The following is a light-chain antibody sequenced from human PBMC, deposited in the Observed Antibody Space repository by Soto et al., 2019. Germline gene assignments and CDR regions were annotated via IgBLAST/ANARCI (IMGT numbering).Light chain of an antibody. CDR3: QHYNSYSGA. Sequence: DIKMTQSPSTLSGSVGDRATITCRASQTISSWLSWYQQKPGKAPKLLIYEASTLKSGVPSRFSGSGSGTEFTLTISRLQPDDFATYYCQHYNSYSGAFGQGTKVDI. CDR1: QTISSW. V-gene: IGKV1-5*03. J-gene: IGKJ1*01. CDR2: EAS.